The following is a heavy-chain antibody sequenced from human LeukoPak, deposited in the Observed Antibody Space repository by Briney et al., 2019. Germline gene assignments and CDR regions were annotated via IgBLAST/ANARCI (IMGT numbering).Heavy chain of an antibody. D-gene: IGHD3-3*01. CDR2: IYYSGST. J-gene: IGHJ4*02. Sequence: SETLSLTCTVSGGSISSGGYYWSWIRQHPGKGLEWIGYIYYSGSTYYNPSLKSRVTISVDTSKNQFSLKLSSVTAADTAVYYCAARPGDYDFWSGYHAFDYWGQGTLVTVSS. V-gene: IGHV4-31*03. CDR1: GGSISSGGYY. CDR3: AARPGDYDFWSGYHAFDY.